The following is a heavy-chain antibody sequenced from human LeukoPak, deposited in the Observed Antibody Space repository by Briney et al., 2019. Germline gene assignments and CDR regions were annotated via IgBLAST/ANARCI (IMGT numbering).Heavy chain of an antibody. D-gene: IGHD2-15*01. J-gene: IGHJ6*02. V-gene: IGHV3-48*04. Sequence: GGSLTVSCAASVFTFSSYSMNWVRQAPGKGLEWVSYISSSSSTIYYADSVKGRLTISRDNAKNSLYLQMNSLSADDTAVYFCAREELGYCSGGSCYSNYYGMDVWGQGTTVTVSS. CDR1: VFTFSSYS. CDR3: AREELGYCSGGSCYSNYYGMDV. CDR2: ISSSSSTI.